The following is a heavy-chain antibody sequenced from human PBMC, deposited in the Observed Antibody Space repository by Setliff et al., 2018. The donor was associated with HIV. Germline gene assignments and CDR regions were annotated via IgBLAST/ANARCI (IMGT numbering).Heavy chain of an antibody. Sequence: PSETLSLTCTVSGDFISSDYYWGWIRQPPGKGLEWIGSIYYSGSTYYNPSLKSRVTISVDTSKNQFPLKLSSVTAADTAVYYCASVTTGYYFDYWGQGTLVTVSS. CDR1: GDFISSDYY. J-gene: IGHJ4*02. V-gene: IGHV4-38-2*02. D-gene: IGHD4-17*01. CDR2: IYYSGST. CDR3: ASVTTGYYFDY.